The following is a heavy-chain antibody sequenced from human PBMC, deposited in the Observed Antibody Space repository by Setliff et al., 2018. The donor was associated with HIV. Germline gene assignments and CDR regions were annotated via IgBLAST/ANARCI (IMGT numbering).Heavy chain of an antibody. J-gene: IGHJ3*02. CDR3: AKTYYYDSSGPDAFDI. Sequence: SVKVSCKASGYTFTSYGISWVRQAPGQGLEWMGWISAYNGNTNYAQKLQGRVTMTTDTSTSTAYMELRSLRSDDTAVYYCAKTYYYDSSGPDAFDIWGQGTMVTVSS. CDR1: GYTFTSYG. D-gene: IGHD3-22*01. CDR2: ISAYNGNT. V-gene: IGHV1-18*01.